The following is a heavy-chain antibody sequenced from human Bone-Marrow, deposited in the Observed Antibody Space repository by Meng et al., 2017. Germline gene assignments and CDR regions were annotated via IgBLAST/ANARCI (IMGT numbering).Heavy chain of an antibody. CDR3: VKEWELGSFDY. CDR2: ISAYNGNT. V-gene: IGHV1-18*01. D-gene: IGHD1-26*01. Sequence: QVQLWQSGVKVKKPGASVKVSCKASGYTCTSYGSSWVRQAPGQGLEWMGWISAYNGNTNYAQKLQGRVTMTTDTSTSTAYMELRSLRSDDTAVYYCVKEWELGSFDYWGQGTLVTVSS. J-gene: IGHJ4*02. CDR1: GYTCTSYG.